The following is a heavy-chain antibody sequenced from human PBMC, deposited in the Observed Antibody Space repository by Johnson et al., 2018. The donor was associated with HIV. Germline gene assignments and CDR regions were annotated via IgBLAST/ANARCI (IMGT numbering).Heavy chain of an antibody. CDR1: GFTFSSYA. J-gene: IGHJ3*02. Sequence: QVQLVESGGGVVLPGGSLRLSCAASGFTFSSYAMHWVRQAPGKGLEWLAIISYDGDDTWYADSVKGRFTVSRDNSKDTLYLQMNNARAEDTAVYYCARGGIIHDAFDIWGQGTMVTVSS. CDR2: ISYDGDDT. D-gene: IGHD1-1*01. CDR3: ARGGIIHDAFDI. V-gene: IGHV3-30-3*01.